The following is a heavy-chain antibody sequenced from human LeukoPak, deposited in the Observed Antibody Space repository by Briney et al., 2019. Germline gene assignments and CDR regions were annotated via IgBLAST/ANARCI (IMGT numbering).Heavy chain of an antibody. V-gene: IGHV4-38-2*02. CDR1: GYSISSTYY. Sequence: SETLSLTCTVSGYSISSTYYWGWIRQPPGKGLEWVGSVFHSGNTYYNPSLKSRLTISADTSKSQFSLRLTSMTAADTAVYYCARRRGYYYGSGSYSPFDYWGQGTLVTVSS. D-gene: IGHD3-10*01. J-gene: IGHJ4*02. CDR3: ARRRGYYYGSGSYSPFDY. CDR2: VFHSGNT.